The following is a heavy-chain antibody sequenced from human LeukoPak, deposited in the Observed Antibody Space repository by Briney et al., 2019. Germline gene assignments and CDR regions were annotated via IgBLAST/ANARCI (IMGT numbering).Heavy chain of an antibody. CDR2: IRYDGSNK. D-gene: IGHD1-26*01. Sequence: SGGSLRLSRAASGFTFSSYSMNWVRQAPGKGLEWVAFIRYDGSNKYYADSVKGRFTISRDNSKNTLYLQMNSLRAEDTAVYYCAKDAEGSGSYYGWYFDLWGRGTLVTVSS. CDR3: AKDAEGSGSYYGWYFDL. CDR1: GFTFSSYS. V-gene: IGHV3-30*02. J-gene: IGHJ2*01.